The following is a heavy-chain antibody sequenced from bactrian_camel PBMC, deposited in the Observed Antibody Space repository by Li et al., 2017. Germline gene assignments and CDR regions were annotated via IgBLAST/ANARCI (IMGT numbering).Heavy chain of an antibody. D-gene: IGHD6*01. CDR1: GFTFSSYA. J-gene: IGHJ4*01. CDR3: AVRTFDGTWAYGY. Sequence: VQLVESGGGLVQPGGSLRLSCVVSGFTFSSYALSWVRQAPGKGLEWVSAINNDGTSTYHLDSVKGRFTISRDNAKNTVYLQLNSLKTEDMAMYYCAVRTFDGTWAYGYWGQGTQVTVS. V-gene: IGHV3S40*01. CDR2: INNDGTST.